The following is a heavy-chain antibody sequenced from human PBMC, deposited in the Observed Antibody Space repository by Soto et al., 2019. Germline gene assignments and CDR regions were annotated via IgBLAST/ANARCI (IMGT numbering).Heavy chain of an antibody. J-gene: IGHJ6*02. V-gene: IGHV3-72*01. CDR2: SKNKANSYTT. CDR3: ARGGYGMDV. CDR1: GFTFSDHY. Sequence: EVQLVESGGGLVQPGGSLRLSCAASGFTFSDHYMDWVRQAPGKGLEWVGRSKNKANSYTTQYAASVKGRFTISRDDSKNSLYLQMNSLKTEDTAVYYCARGGYGMDVWGQGTTVTVSS.